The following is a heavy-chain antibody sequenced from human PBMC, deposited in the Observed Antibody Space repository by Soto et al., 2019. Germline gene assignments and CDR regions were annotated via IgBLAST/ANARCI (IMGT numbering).Heavy chain of an antibody. CDR1: CGSISSYY. CDR3: ARDTAVTNYYYGMDV. V-gene: IGHV4-4*07. Sequence: PSETLSLTCTVSCGSISSYYWSWIRQPAGKGLEWIGRIYTSGSTNYNPSLKSRVTMSVDTSKNQFSLKLSSVTAADTAVYYCARDTAVTNYYYGMDVWGQGTTVTVSS. J-gene: IGHJ6*02. CDR2: IYTSGST. D-gene: IGHD4-17*01.